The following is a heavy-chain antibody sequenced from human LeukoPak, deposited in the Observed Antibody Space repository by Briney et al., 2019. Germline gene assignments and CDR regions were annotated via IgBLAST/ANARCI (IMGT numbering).Heavy chain of an antibody. CDR2: FYSSGRT. D-gene: IGHD4-11*01. Sequence: ASETLSLTCTVSSGSIGSHSWSWIRQPPGKGLEWIGYFYSSGRTNYNPSLKSRVTISVDTSNNQFSLRLSSVTAADTAVYYCAKVGLPIYCYYMDVWGKGTTVTVSS. V-gene: IGHV4-59*11. J-gene: IGHJ6*03. CDR1: SGSIGSHS. CDR3: AKVGLPIYCYYMDV.